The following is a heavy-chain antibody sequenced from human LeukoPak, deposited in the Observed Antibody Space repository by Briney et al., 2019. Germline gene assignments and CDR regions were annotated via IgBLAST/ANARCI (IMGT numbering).Heavy chain of an antibody. Sequence: GGSLRLSCAPSGFTFGSYAMHWVRQAPGKGLEWVAVTSSDETNKYYAESVKGRFTISRDNSKNALYLQMNSLRAEDTAVYYCAKGQVWFGESYDAFDIWGQGTMVTVSS. CDR1: GFTFGSYA. V-gene: IGHV3-30-3*01. D-gene: IGHD3-10*01. J-gene: IGHJ3*02. CDR2: TSSDETNK. CDR3: AKGQVWFGESYDAFDI.